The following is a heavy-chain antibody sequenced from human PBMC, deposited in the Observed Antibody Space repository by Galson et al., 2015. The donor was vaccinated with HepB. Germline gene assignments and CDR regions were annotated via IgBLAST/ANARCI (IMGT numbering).Heavy chain of an antibody. CDR1: GYTFTSYG. CDR3: ARLVVVAATHWFDP. D-gene: IGHD2-15*01. V-gene: IGHV1-18*04. J-gene: IGHJ5*02. CDR2: ISAYNGNT. Sequence: SVKVSCKASGYTFTSYGISWVRQAPGQGLEWMGWISAYNGNTNYAQKLRGRVTMTTDTSTSTAYMELRSLRSDDTAVYYCARLVVVAATHWFDPWGQGTLVTVSS.